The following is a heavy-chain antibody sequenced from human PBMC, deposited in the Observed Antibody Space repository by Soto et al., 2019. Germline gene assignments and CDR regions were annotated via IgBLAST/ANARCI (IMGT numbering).Heavy chain of an antibody. CDR1: GFTFSDHY. CDR3: ARGGDGAPPRDDDT. V-gene: IGHV3-72*01. J-gene: IGHJ5*02. CDR2: SKNKANSFTT. Sequence: GGSLRLSCAASGFTFSDHYMDWVRQAPGKGLEWVARSKNKANSFTTEYAASVKGRFTISRDDSESSLFLQMNSLKTEDTAVYFCARGGDGAPPRDDDTGGPEPLLPVSS. D-gene: IGHD3-16*01.